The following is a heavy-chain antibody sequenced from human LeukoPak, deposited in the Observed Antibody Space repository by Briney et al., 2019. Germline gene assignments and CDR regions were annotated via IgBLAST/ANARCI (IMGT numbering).Heavy chain of an antibody. D-gene: IGHD1-1*01. CDR3: AKDRANAGYFDY. J-gene: IGHJ4*02. CDR2: ISSSSSYI. V-gene: IGHV3-21*04. CDR1: GFTFSSYS. Sequence: GGSLRLSCAASGFTFSSYSMNWVRQAPGKGLEWVSSISSSSSYIYYADSVKGRFTISRDNAKNSLYLQMNSLRAEDTAVYYCAKDRANAGYFDYWGQGTLVTVSS.